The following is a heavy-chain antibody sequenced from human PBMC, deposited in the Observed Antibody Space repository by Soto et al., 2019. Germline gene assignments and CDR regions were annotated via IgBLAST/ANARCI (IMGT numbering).Heavy chain of an antibody. CDR1: GGSITSGDYY. CDR2: IHYSGST. D-gene: IGHD4-17*01. V-gene: IGHV4-30-4*01. CDR3: AREMTTVTTIDY. Sequence: QVQLQESGPGLVKPSQTLSSPCTVSGGSITSGDYYWSWIRRPPGKGLEWIGYIHYSGSTYYNPSLKSRVSISVDTSKNQFSLKLSSVTAADTAVYYCAREMTTVTTIDYWGQGTLVTVSS. J-gene: IGHJ4*02.